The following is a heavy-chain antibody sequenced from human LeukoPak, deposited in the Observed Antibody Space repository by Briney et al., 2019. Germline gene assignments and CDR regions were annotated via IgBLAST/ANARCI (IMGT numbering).Heavy chain of an antibody. Sequence: SETLSLTCAVYGGSFSGYYWSWIRQPPGKGLEWIGEINHSGSTNYNPSLKGRVTISVDTSKNQFSLKLSPVTAADTAVYYCARGLRIMITFGGVTPGGNWFDPWGQGTLVTVSS. J-gene: IGHJ5*02. V-gene: IGHV4-34*01. CDR3: ARGLRIMITFGGVTPGGNWFDP. CDR2: INHSGST. D-gene: IGHD3-16*01. CDR1: GGSFSGYY.